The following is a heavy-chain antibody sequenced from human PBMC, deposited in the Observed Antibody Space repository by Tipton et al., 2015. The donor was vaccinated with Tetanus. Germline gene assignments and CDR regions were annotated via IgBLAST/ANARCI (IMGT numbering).Heavy chain of an antibody. J-gene: IGHJ4*02. CDR2: IIPASGAT. CDR3: VRDRAAAGGSDY. V-gene: IGHV1-69*01. Sequence: QVQLVQSGPEVKKPGSSVKVSCETSGGSFSTYITSWVRQAPGQGLEWMGGIIPASGATNYAHKFQGRVTMTADASTTTVHMELSNLRSDDTAVYYCVRDRAAAGGSDYWGQGTLVTVSS. CDR1: GGSFSTYI. D-gene: IGHD6-25*01.